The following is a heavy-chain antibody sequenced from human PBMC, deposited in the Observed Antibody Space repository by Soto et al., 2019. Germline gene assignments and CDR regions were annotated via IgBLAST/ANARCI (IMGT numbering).Heavy chain of an antibody. CDR3: AKSPSYPVHFDY. J-gene: IGHJ4*02. D-gene: IGHD1-26*01. CDR1: GFTFSSYG. Sequence: QVQLVESGGGVVQPGRSLRLSCAASGFTFSSYGMHWVRQAPGKGLEWVAVISYDGSNKYYADSVKGRFTISRDNSKNTLYLQMNSLRAEETAVYYCAKSPSYPVHFDYWGQGTLVTVSS. V-gene: IGHV3-30*18. CDR2: ISYDGSNK.